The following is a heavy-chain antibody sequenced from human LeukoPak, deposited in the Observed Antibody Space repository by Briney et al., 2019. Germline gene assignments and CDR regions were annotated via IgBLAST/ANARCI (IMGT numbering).Heavy chain of an antibody. CDR3: AELGITMIGGV. V-gene: IGHV3-30*18. D-gene: IGHD3-10*02. CDR1: GFTFSSYG. Sequence: PWGSLRLSCAASGFTFSSYGMHWVRQVPGKGLEWVAVISYDGSNKYYADSVKGRFTISRDNSKNTLYLQMNSLRAEDTAVYYCAELGITMIGGVWGKGTTVTISS. CDR2: ISYDGSNK. J-gene: IGHJ6*04.